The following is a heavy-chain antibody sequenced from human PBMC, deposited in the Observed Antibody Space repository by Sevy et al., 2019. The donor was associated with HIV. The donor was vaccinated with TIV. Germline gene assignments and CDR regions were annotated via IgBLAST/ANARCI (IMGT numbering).Heavy chain of an antibody. J-gene: IGHJ6*02. V-gene: IGHV3-7*01. CDR2: IKQDGSEK. D-gene: IGHD3-3*01. Sequence: GESLKISCAASGFTFSSYWMSWVRQAPGKGLEWVANIKQDGSEKYYVDSVKGRFTISRDNAKNSLYLQMNSLRAEDTAVYYCGGGVWSAYYKPPYYYGMDVWGQGTTVTVSS. CDR1: GFTFSSYW. CDR3: GGGVWSAYYKPPYYYGMDV.